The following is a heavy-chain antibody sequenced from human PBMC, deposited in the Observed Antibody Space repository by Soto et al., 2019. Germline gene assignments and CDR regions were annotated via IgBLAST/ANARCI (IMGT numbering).Heavy chain of an antibody. CDR3: AKDRLRYFDWSTSFDY. V-gene: IGHV3-30*18. J-gene: IGHJ4*02. CDR2: ISYDGSNK. CDR1: GFTFSSYG. D-gene: IGHD3-9*01. Sequence: PGGSLRLSCAASGFTFSSYGMHWVRQAPGKGLEWVAVISYDGSNKYYADSVKGRFTISRDNSKNTLYLQMNSLRAEDTAVYYCAKDRLRYFDWSTSFDYWGQGTLVTVSS.